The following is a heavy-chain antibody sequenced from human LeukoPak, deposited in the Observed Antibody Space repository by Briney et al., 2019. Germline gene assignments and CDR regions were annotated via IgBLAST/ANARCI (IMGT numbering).Heavy chain of an antibody. V-gene: IGHV3-21*01. D-gene: IGHD3-10*01. CDR3: ARGARGSGTASDY. J-gene: IGHJ4*02. Sequence: GGSLRLSRAASGFTFSSYSMNWVRQAPGKGLEWVSFISSSSSYIYYADSVKGRFTISRDNAKNSLYLQMNSLRAEDTAVYYCARGARGSGTASDYWGQGTLVTVSS. CDR2: ISSSSSYI. CDR1: GFTFSSYS.